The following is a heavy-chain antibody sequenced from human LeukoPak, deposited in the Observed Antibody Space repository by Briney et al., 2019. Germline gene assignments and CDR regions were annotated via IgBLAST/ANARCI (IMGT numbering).Heavy chain of an antibody. J-gene: IGHJ4*02. D-gene: IGHD5-18*01. Sequence: GSSVKVSCKASGGTFSSYAISWVRQAPGQGLEWMGGIIPIFGTANYAQKFQGRVTITADESTSTAYMELSSLRSEDTAVYYCARTGEGNTAMAFDYWGQGTLVTVSS. CDR3: ARTGEGNTAMAFDY. CDR2: IIPIFGTA. CDR1: GGTFSSYA. V-gene: IGHV1-69*01.